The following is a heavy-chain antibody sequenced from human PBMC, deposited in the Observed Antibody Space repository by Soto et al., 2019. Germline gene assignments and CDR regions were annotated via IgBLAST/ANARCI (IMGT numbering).Heavy chain of an antibody. V-gene: IGHV4-34*01. CDR1: SGSFSGFY. D-gene: IGHD6-6*01. J-gene: IGHJ4*02. Sequence: SESLSLTCSIYSGSFSGFYWSWIRQPPGKRLEWIGEISQRVSTNYNPSLKRRVSISLDTSKNQFTLNLASVTAADTAVYYCRRGPEVSGSSQTRSDFWGQGALFTV. CDR2: ISQRVST. CDR3: RRGPEVSGSSQTRSDF.